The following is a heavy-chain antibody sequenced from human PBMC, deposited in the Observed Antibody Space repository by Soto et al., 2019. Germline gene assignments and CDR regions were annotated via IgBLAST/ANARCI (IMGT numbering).Heavy chain of an antibody. J-gene: IGHJ4*02. D-gene: IGHD6-6*01. CDR2: IYHSGST. Sequence: SETLSLTCAVSGYSISSGYYWGWIRQPPGKGLEWIGSIYHSGSTYYNPSLKSRVTISVDTSKNQFSLKLSSVTAADTAVYYCARKGPYSSSPFDYWGQATLVTVSS. V-gene: IGHV4-38-2*01. CDR1: GYSISSGYY. CDR3: ARKGPYSSSPFDY.